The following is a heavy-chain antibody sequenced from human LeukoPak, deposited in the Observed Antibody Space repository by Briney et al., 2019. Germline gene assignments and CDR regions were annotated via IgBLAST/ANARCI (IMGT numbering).Heavy chain of an antibody. CDR1: GFTFSSYG. CDR2: IWYDGSNK. V-gene: IGHV3-33*06. D-gene: IGHD3-3*01. CDR3: AKEWGSHRLEWLPYFDY. J-gene: IGHJ4*02. Sequence: GSLRLSCAASGFTFSSYGMHWVRQAPGRGLGWVAVIWYDGSNKYYADSVKGRFTISRDNSKNTLYLQMNSLRAEDTAVYYCAKEWGSHRLEWLPYFDYWGQGTLVTVSS.